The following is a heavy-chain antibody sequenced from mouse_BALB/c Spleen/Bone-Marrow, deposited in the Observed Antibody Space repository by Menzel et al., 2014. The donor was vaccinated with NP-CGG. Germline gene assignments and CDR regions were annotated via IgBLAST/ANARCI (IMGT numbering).Heavy chain of an antibody. J-gene: IGHJ4*01. Sequence: EVNVVESGGGLVEPGGSLKLSCAASGFTFIAYTMSWVRQTPEKRLEWVAYINNGGGSTYYPDTVKGRFTISRDNAKNTLYLRMSSLKSEDTAMYYCARHGEERPVLAMDYWGQGTSVTVSS. CDR2: INNGGGST. D-gene: IGHD2-14*01. CDR3: ARHGEERPVLAMDY. CDR1: GFTFIAYT. V-gene: IGHV5-12-2*01.